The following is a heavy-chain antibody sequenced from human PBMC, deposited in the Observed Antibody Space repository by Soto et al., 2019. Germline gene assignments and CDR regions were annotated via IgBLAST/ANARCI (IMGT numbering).Heavy chain of an antibody. V-gene: IGHV3-48*01. CDR3: AREMAALNYFDY. D-gene: IGHD2-15*01. CDR2: ISSSSSTI. J-gene: IGHJ4*02. Sequence: GGSLRLSCAASGFTFSSYSMNWVRQAPGKGLEWVSYISSSSSTIYYADSVRGRFTISRDNAKNSLYLQMNSLRAEDTAVYYCAREMAALNYFDYWGQGTLVTVPQ. CDR1: GFTFSSYS.